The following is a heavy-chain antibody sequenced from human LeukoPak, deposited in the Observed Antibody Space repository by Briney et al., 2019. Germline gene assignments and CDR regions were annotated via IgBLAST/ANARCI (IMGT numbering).Heavy chain of an antibody. CDR1: GFTVSGDY. J-gene: IGHJ4*02. V-gene: IGHV3-53*01. CDR3: ARARYNWKGPYYFDS. Sequence: GGSLRLSCAASGFTVSGDYMNWVRQAPGKGLEWVSAIYSGGATYSADSVKGRFSISRDNSRNTVHLQMNSLRAEDTAVYYCARARYNWKGPYYFDSWGQGTLVTVSP. D-gene: IGHD1-1*01. CDR2: IYSGGAT.